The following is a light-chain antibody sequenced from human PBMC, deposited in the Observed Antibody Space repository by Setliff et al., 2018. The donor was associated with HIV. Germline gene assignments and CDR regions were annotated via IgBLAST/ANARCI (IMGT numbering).Light chain of an antibody. CDR1: SSNVGSYNL. CDR3: CSYARTSPYV. Sequence: QSVLTQPASVSGSPGQSINISCTGNSSNVGSYNLVSWYQQHSDKSPKLMIYEVNKRPSGVSDRFSGSKSGNTASLTISGLQAEDEADYHCCSYARTSPYVFGSGTKVTVL. V-gene: IGLV2-23*02. CDR2: EVN. J-gene: IGLJ1*01.